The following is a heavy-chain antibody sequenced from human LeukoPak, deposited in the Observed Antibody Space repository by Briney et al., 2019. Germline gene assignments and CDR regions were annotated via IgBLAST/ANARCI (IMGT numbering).Heavy chain of an antibody. CDR2: ISSSSSYI. CDR1: GFTFSSYS. J-gene: IGHJ4*02. D-gene: IGHD3-10*01. V-gene: IGHV3-21*01. Sequence: PGGSLRLSCAASGFTFSSYSMNWVRQAPGKGLEWVSSISSSSSYIYYADSVKGRFTISRDNVKNSLYLQMNSLRAEDTAVYYCARGYYYGSGSYYPLAYWGQGTLVTVSS. CDR3: ARGYYYGSGSYYPLAY.